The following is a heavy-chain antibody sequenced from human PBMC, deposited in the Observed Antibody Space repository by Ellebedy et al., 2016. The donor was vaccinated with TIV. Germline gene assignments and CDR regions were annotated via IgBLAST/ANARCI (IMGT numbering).Heavy chain of an antibody. CDR2: VNTHKGNT. D-gene: IGHD2-2*01. Sequence: ASVKVSCXASGYTLSNYGISWVRQGPGQGLEWMGWVNTHKGNTNYAPKFLGRVTMTTDTSTSTAYMELRSLRSDDTAVYYCARPMFCSRTNCHSYFDPWGQGTLVTVSS. CDR3: ARPMFCSRTNCHSYFDP. V-gene: IGHV1-18*01. CDR1: GYTLSNYG. J-gene: IGHJ5*02.